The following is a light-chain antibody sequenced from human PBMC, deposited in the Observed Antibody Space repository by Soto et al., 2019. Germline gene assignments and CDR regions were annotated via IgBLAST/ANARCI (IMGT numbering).Light chain of an antibody. Sequence: QSALTQPASVSESPGQSISISCGGGRNDIGTYKLVSWYQQHPGKAPKLIIYEGNKRASGVSNRFSGSRSGNTASLTISGLQAEDDADYYCCSYTGGSSLLFGGGTKLTVL. J-gene: IGLJ3*02. CDR1: RNDIGTYKL. CDR3: CSYTGGSSLL. V-gene: IGLV2-23*01. CDR2: EGN.